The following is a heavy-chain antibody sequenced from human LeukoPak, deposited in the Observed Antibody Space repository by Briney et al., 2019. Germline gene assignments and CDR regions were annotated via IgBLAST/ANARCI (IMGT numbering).Heavy chain of an antibody. Sequence: ASVKVSCKASGYTFTSYYMHWVRQAPGQGLEWMGWISAYNGNTNYAQKLQGRVTMTTDTSTSTAYMELRSLRSDDTAVYYCARVPYDFWSGYYVGYWGQGTLVTVSS. D-gene: IGHD3-3*01. CDR3: ARVPYDFWSGYYVGY. V-gene: IGHV1-18*04. J-gene: IGHJ4*02. CDR1: GYTFTSYY. CDR2: ISAYNGNT.